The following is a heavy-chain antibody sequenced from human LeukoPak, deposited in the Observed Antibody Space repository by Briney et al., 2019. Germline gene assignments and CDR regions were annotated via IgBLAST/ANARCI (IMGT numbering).Heavy chain of an antibody. CDR2: TNRDGSEK. CDR3: ARDSGSCRGCAFDI. J-gene: IGHJ3*02. Sequence: GGSLRLSCAASQFTFSNFWMSWVRQAPGKGLEWVANTNRDGSEKYYVGSVKGRVTISRDNAMNFLYLQLNSLRVDDTAVYYCARDSGSCRGCAFDIWGQGTVLTVSS. V-gene: IGHV3-7*01. D-gene: IGHD1-26*01. CDR1: QFTFSNFW.